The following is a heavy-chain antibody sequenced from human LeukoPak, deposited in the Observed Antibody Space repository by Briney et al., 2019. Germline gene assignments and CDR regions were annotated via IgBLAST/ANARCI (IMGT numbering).Heavy chain of an antibody. J-gene: IGHJ6*03. Sequence: SVKVSCKASGGTFSSYAISWVRQAPGQGLEWMGGIIPIFGTANYAQKFQGRVTITADKSTSTAYMELRSLRSDDTAVYYCARDRRSYYMDVWGKGTTVTISS. CDR3: ARDRRSYYMDV. CDR1: GGTFSSYA. V-gene: IGHV1-69*06. CDR2: IIPIFGTA.